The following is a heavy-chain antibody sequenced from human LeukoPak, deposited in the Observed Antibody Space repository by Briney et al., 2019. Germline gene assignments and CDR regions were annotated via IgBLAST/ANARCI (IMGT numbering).Heavy chain of an antibody. CDR2: INPNSGGT. D-gene: IGHD3-16*01. V-gene: IGHV1-2*06. J-gene: IGHJ5*02. CDR1: GYTFTGYY. Sequence: ASVKVSCKASGYTFTGYYMHWVRQAPGQGLEWMGRINPNSGGTNYAQKFQGRVTMTRDTSISTAYMELSRLRSDDTAVYYCARDREITPNWFDPWGQGTLVTASS. CDR3: ARDREITPNWFDP.